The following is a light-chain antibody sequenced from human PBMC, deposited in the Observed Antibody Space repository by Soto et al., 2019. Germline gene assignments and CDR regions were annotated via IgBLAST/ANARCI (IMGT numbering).Light chain of an antibody. CDR3: QQQGT. J-gene: IGKJ2*01. CDR1: QSLSSSY. V-gene: IGKV3-20*01. Sequence: EIVLTQSPGTLSLSPGERPTLSCRASQSLSSSYVVWYQQKPGQAPRLLIYAASRRATGIPDRFSGSGSATEYTLTISRLEPEDFAVYYCQQQGTFGQGTKLEIK. CDR2: AAS.